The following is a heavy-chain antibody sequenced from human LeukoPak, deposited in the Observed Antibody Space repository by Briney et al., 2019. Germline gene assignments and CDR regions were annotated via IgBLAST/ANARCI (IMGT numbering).Heavy chain of an antibody. V-gene: IGHV3-74*03. CDR2: INSDGSGT. D-gene: IGHD2-2*01. Sequence: GGSLRLSCAASGFTFSNFYMHWVRHAPGKGLEWVSRINSDGSGTMYADSVKGRFTISRDNAKNTLYLQMNSLRAEDTAVYYCARGRTHFDYWGQGTLVTVSS. CDR1: GFTFSNFY. CDR3: ARGRTHFDY. J-gene: IGHJ4*02.